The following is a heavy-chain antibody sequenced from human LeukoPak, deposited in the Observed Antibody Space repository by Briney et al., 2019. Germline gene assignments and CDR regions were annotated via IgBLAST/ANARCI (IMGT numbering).Heavy chain of an antibody. V-gene: IGHV4-30-4*01. Sequence: SETLSLTCTVSGGSVRSDDYYWSWIRQPPGKGLEWIGYIYYSGSTYYNPSLKSRVTISVDTSKNQFSLKLSSVTAADTAVYYCARVTGGSGSYYSPLHYYFDYWGQGTLVTVSS. D-gene: IGHD3-10*01. CDR3: ARVTGGSGSYYSPLHYYFDY. CDR1: GGSVRSDDYY. CDR2: IYYSGST. J-gene: IGHJ4*02.